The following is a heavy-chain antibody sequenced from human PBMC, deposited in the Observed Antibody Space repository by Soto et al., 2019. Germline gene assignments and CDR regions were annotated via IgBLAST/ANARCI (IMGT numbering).Heavy chain of an antibody. V-gene: IGHV4-59*01. D-gene: IGHD5-18*01. J-gene: IGHJ4*02. Sequence: SETLSLTCTVSGGSISSYYWSWIRQPPGKGLEWIGYIYYSGSTNYNPSLKSRVTISVDTSKNQFSLKLSSVTAADTAVYYCASLVGIQLWLEIDYWGQGTLVTVSS. CDR1: GGSISSYY. CDR2: IYYSGST. CDR3: ASLVGIQLWLEIDY.